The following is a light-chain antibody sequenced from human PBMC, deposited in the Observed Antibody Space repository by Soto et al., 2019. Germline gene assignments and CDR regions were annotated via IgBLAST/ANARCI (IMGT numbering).Light chain of an antibody. CDR1: QDISNY. CDR3: QQSGT. CDR2: DAS. Sequence: DIQMTQSPSSLSASVGDRVTITCQASQDISNYLNWYQQKPGKAPKLLIYDASNLETGVPSRFSGSGSGTDFTCTISSLQPEDIATYYCQQSGTFGPGTKVDIK. V-gene: IGKV1-33*01. J-gene: IGKJ3*01.